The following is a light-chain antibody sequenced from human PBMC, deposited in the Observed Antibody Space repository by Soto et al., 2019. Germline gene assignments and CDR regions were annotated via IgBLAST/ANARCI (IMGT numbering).Light chain of an antibody. CDR3: QQYHNLPRT. CDR1: HDISNS. CDR2: DAS. J-gene: IGKJ2*01. V-gene: IGKV1-33*01. Sequence: DIQMTQSPSSLSASVGDRVTITCQASHDISNSLNWFQQKPGKAPKLLISDASNLETGVPSRFTGGGSGTDFTFIISSLQPEDLATYYCQQYHNLPRTFGQGTKLEIK.